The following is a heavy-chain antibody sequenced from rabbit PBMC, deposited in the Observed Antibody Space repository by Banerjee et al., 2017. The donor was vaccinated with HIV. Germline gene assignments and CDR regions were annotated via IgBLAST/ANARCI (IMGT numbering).Heavy chain of an antibody. CDR3: ARGAATDSLFYAFSL. CDR2: IYSGSSGST. Sequence: QEQLEESGGGLVKPGGTLTLTCKASGIDFSSYYYMCWVRQAPGKGLEWIGCIYSGSSGSTYYASWVKGRFTISKTSSTSVTLQMTSLTAADTATYFCARGAATDSLFYAFSLWGPGTLVTVS. V-gene: IGHV1S45*01. CDR1: GIDFSSYYY. D-gene: IGHD1-1*01. J-gene: IGHJ4*01.